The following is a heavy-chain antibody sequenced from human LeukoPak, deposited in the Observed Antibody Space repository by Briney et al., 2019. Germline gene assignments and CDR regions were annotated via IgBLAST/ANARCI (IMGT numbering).Heavy chain of an antibody. CDR2: FDPEDGET. CDR3: ATGVRYSGSYPAFDI. Sequence: ASVKVSCKVSGYTLTELSMHWVRQAPGKGLEWMGGFDPEDGETIYAQKFQGRVTMTEDTSTDTAYMELSSLRSEDTAVYYCATGVRYSGSYPAFDIWGQGTMVTVSS. V-gene: IGHV1-24*01. CDR1: GYTLTELS. D-gene: IGHD1-26*01. J-gene: IGHJ3*02.